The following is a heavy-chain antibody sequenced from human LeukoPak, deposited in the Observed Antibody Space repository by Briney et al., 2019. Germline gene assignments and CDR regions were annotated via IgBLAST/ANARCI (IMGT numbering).Heavy chain of an antibody. CDR3: ASVSAAAGTHFDY. CDR1: GFTFSSYA. Sequence: GGSLRLSCAASGFTFSSYAMHWVRQAPGKGLEWVAVISYDGSNKYYADSVKGRFTISRDNSKNTLYLQMNSLRAEDAAVYYCASVSAAAGTHFDYWGQGTLVTVSS. CDR2: ISYDGSNK. J-gene: IGHJ4*02. V-gene: IGHV3-30*04. D-gene: IGHD6-13*01.